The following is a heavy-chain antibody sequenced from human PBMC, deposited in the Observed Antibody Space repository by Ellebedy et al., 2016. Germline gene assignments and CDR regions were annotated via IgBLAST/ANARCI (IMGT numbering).Heavy chain of an antibody. V-gene: IGHV3-15*01. D-gene: IGHD5/OR15-5a*01. CDR1: GFSFSNAW. CDR3: TTLSTYYYGMDL. J-gene: IGHJ6*02. CDR2: IRSKTDGTTT. Sequence: GGSLRLSXATSGFSFSNAWMSWVRQAPGKELEWVGRIRSKTDGTTTDYAAPVKGRFSISRHDSENMLYQQMNSLKTEDTAVYYCTTLSTYYYGMDLWGQGTTVTVSS.